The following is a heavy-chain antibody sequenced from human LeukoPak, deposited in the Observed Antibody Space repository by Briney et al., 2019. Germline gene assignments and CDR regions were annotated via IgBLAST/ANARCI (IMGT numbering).Heavy chain of an antibody. CDR1: GGSISSYY. V-gene: IGHV4-59*08. J-gene: IGHJ4*02. CDR3: EQKAAYDILTGYNFDY. D-gene: IGHD3-9*01. Sequence: SETLSLTCTVSGGSISSYYWSWIRQPPGKGLEWIGYIYYSGSTNYNPSLKSRVTISVDTSKNQFSLKLSSVTAADTAVYYCEQKAAYDILTGYNFDYWGQGTLVTVSS. CDR2: IYYSGST.